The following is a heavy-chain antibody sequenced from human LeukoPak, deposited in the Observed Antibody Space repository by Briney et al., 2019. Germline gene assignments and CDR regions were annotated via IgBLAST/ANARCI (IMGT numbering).Heavy chain of an antibody. CDR1: GFTFSSYS. J-gene: IGHJ5*02. CDR3: AAVDTAMVPNWFDP. V-gene: IGHV3-21*01. D-gene: IGHD5-18*01. CDR2: ISSSSSYI. Sequence: GGSLRLSCAASGFTFSSYSMNWVRQAPGKGLEWVSSISSSSSYIYYADSVKGRFTISRDNAKNSLYLQMNSLRAEDTAVYYCAAVDTAMVPNWFDPWGQGTLVTVSS.